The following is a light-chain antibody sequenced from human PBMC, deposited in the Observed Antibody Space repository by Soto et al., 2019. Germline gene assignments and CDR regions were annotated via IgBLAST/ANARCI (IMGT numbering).Light chain of an antibody. CDR1: QSALYSFNNNNY. CDR3: QHYHKTPLT. J-gene: IGKJ1*01. CDR2: WAS. V-gene: IGKV4-1*01. Sequence: DIVVTQSPDSLAVSLGERATTNCKSSQSALYSFNNNNYLAWYQQKPGQPPKLLVYWASTRESRVPDRFSGSVSGTEFPLTIGSLQAEDVAVYYCQHYHKTPLTFGQGTEVEIK.